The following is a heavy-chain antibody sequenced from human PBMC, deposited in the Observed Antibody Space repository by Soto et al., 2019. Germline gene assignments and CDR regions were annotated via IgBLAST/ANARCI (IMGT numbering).Heavy chain of an antibody. Sequence: ASVKVSCKASGYTFTSYDINWVRQATGQGLEWIGWMVANSGNTDYAQKFQERVTITRDMSTSTAYMELSSLRSEDTAVYYCAAGGGYRDYYYYMDVWGKGTTVTVSS. J-gene: IGHJ6*03. V-gene: IGHV1-8*01. CDR1: GYTFTSYD. CDR3: AAGGGYRDYYYYMDV. CDR2: MVANSGNT. D-gene: IGHD5-12*01.